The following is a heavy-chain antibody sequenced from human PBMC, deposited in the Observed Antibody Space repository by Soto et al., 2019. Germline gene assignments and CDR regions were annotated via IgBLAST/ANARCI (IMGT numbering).Heavy chain of an antibody. J-gene: IGHJ4*02. CDR2: ISSSSSYI. Sequence: WGSLRLSCAASGFIFRSFSMNWVRQAPGKGLEWVSSISSSSSYIYYADSVKGRFTISRDNAKNSLFLQMNSLRAEDTAVYYCARDSTAAAPSYYFDYWGQGTLVTVSS. V-gene: IGHV3-21*01. CDR1: GFIFRSFS. D-gene: IGHD2-2*01. CDR3: ARDSTAAAPSYYFDY.